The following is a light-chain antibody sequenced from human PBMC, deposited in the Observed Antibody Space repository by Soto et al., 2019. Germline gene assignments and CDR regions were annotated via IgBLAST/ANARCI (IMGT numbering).Light chain of an antibody. CDR2: GAS. CDR3: QQYGSSPGT. J-gene: IGKJ1*01. V-gene: IGKV3-20*01. Sequence: EIVLTQSPGVLSLSPGERATLSCRASQSVSGTYLAWYQKKPGQAPRLVIYGASSRATGIPDRFSGSGSGTDFTLTISRLEPEDFAVYYCQQYGSSPGTFGQGTKVEIK. CDR1: QSVSGTY.